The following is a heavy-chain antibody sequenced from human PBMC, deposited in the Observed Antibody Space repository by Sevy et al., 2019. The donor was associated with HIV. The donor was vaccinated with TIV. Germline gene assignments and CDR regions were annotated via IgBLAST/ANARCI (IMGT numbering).Heavy chain of an antibody. Sequence: GGSLRLSCAASGFTFSSYGMHWVRQAPGKGLEWVAFIRYDGSNKYYADSVKGRFTISRDNSKNTLYLQMNSLRAEDTAVYYCAKDSGDSGYDLYGYYYYGMEVWGQGTTVTVSS. CDR3: AKDSGDSGYDLYGYYYYGMEV. CDR1: GFTFSSYG. CDR2: IRYDGSNK. V-gene: IGHV3-30*02. J-gene: IGHJ6*02. D-gene: IGHD5-12*01.